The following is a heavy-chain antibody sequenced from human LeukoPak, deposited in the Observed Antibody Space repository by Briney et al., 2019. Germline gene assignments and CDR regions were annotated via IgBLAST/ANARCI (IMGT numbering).Heavy chain of an antibody. CDR2: ISAYTGYT. V-gene: IGHV1-18*01. CDR3: ARAASGGQYGDFPGY. D-gene: IGHD4-17*01. Sequence: ASVKVSSKASGYTFTEYGITWVGQAPGQGLEWMGWISAYTGYTNYAQKLQDRVTMTTDTSTTTAYMELRSLTSNDTAVYYCARAASGGQYGDFPGYWGEGTLIAVSS. CDR1: GYTFTEYG. J-gene: IGHJ4*02.